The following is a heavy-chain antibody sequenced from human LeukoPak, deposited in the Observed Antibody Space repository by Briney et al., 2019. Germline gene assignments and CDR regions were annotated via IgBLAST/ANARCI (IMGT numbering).Heavy chain of an antibody. CDR1: GGTFSSYA. CDR3: ARGMGAPYYYYYYMDV. CDR2: IIPIFGTA. D-gene: IGHD1-26*01. Sequence: ASVKVSCKASGGTFSSYAISWVRQAPGQGLEWMGRIIPIFGTANYAQKFQGRVTITTDESTSTAYMELSSLRSEDTAVYYCARGMGAPYYYYYYMDVWGKGTKVTVSS. V-gene: IGHV1-69*05. J-gene: IGHJ6*03.